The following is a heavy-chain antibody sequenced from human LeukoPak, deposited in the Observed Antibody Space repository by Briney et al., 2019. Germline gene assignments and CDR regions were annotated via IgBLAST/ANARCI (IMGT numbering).Heavy chain of an antibody. J-gene: IGHJ4*02. CDR2: ISAYNGNT. V-gene: IGHV1-18*01. D-gene: IGHD2-21*02. Sequence: ASVKVSCKASGYTFTSYGISWVRQAPGQGLEWMGWISAYNGNTNYAQKLQGRVTMTTDTSTSTAYMELRSLRSDDTAVYYCARVPGSYCGGDRTRYYFDYWGQGTLVTVSS. CDR3: ARVPGSYCGGDRTRYYFDY. CDR1: GYTFTSYG.